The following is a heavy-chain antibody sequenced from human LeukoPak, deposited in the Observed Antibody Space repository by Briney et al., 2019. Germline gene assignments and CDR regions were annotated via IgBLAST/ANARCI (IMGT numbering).Heavy chain of an antibody. J-gene: IGHJ4*02. CDR2: ISSSSSYI. V-gene: IGHV3-21*04. CDR3: AKDERRFGESFY. Sequence: GGSLRLSCAASGFNVSTNYMSWVRQAPGKGLEWVSSISSSSSYIYYADSVKGRFTTSRDNAKNSLYLQMNSLRAEDTAVYYCAKDERRFGESFYWGQGTLVTVSS. CDR1: GFNVSTNY. D-gene: IGHD3-10*01.